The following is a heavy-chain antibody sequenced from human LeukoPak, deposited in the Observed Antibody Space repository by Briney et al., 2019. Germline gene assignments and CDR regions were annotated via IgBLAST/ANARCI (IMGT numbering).Heavy chain of an antibody. D-gene: IGHD2-2*01. CDR3: ARQGGYCSSISCYHRLKDGMDV. CDR1: GFAFSSYG. Sequence: GGSLRLSCAASGFAFSSYGMHWVRQAPGKGLEWVAVIWYDGSNKYYADSVKGRFTISRDNSKNTLYLQMNSLRAEDTAVYYCARQGGYCSSISCYHRLKDGMDVWGQGTTVTVSS. J-gene: IGHJ6*02. V-gene: IGHV3-33*01. CDR2: IWYDGSNK.